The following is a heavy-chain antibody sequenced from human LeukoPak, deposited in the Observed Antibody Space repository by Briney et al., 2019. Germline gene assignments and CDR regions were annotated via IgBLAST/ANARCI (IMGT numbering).Heavy chain of an antibody. CDR3: ARVSWFPGTSYYFMDV. J-gene: IGHJ6*03. CDR2: IYYSGST. CDR1: GGSISSYY. D-gene: IGHD1-1*01. Sequence: SETLSLTCTVSGGSISSYYWSWIRQPPGKGLEWIGYIYYSGSTNYNPSLKSRVTISVDTFKNQFSLKLNSVTAADTAVYYCARVSWFPGTSYYFMDVWGKGTTVTVSS. V-gene: IGHV4-59*01.